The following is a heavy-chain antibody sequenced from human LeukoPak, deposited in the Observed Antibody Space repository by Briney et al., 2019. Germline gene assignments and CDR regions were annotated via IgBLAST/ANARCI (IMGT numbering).Heavy chain of an antibody. V-gene: IGHV3-74*01. D-gene: IGHD5-18*01. J-gene: IGHJ6*03. CDR2: IDADAYST. Sequence: GGSLRLSCEASGFTVSKFWVHWVRQAPGKGLEWVARIDADAYSTNYADSVNGRFTISRDTAKNTLYLQMDSLRAEDSAVYYCARVSGYTYGRYYYMDVWGKGTTLIVSS. CDR3: ARVSGYTYGRYYYMDV. CDR1: GFTVSKFW.